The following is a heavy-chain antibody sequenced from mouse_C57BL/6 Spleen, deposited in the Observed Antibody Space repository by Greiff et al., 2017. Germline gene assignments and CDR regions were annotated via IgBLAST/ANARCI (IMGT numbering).Heavy chain of an antibody. V-gene: IGHV3-6*01. CDR1: GYSITSGYY. J-gene: IGHJ2*01. CDR2: ISYDGSN. CDR3: AGYYGY. Sequence: EVKLLESGPGLVKPSQSLSLSCSVTGYSITSGYYWNWIRQFPGNKLEWMGYISYDGSNNYNPSLKNRISITRDTSKNQFFLKLNSVTTEDTATYYCAGYYGYWGQGTTLTVSS. D-gene: IGHD1-1*01.